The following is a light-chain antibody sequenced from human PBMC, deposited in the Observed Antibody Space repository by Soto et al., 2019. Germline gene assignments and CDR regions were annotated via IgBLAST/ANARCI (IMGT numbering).Light chain of an antibody. J-gene: IGKJ4*01. CDR3: PQVKTYPRT. V-gene: IGKV1-9*01. Sequence: DIHLTQSPSFLSASVGDRVTITCRPSQAVPNKMAWYQQKPGKPPKLLIYEESTLHSGVPSRFSGRKSGTQFTLTIDSLQPEAFATYYCPQVKTYPRTFGGGTQVEIK. CDR1: QAVPNK. CDR2: EES.